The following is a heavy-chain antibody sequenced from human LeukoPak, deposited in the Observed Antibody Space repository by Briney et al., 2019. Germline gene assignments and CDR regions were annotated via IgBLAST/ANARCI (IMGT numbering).Heavy chain of an antibody. D-gene: IGHD3-3*01. J-gene: IGHJ4*02. Sequence: ASVKVSCKASGYTFIGYYMHWVRQAPGQGLEWMGWINPNSGGTNYAQKFQGRVTMTRDTSISTAYMELSRLRSDDTAVYYCARGWDFWSGYYILDFDYWGQGTLVTVSS. V-gene: IGHV1-2*02. CDR1: GYTFIGYY. CDR2: INPNSGGT. CDR3: ARGWDFWSGYYILDFDY.